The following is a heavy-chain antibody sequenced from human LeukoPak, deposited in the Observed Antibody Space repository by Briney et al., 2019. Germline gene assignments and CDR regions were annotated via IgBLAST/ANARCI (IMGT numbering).Heavy chain of an antibody. V-gene: IGHV3-21*01. D-gene: IGHD1-1*01. CDR2: ISYASDYI. J-gene: IGHJ4*02. CDR3: ARHLDTTRYYDF. Sequence: GGSLGLSCAASGFAFNTYNKNWVRQPPGKGLEWVSSISYASDYIYYADSVRGRFTTSRDNAKNSLYLQMNSLRAEDTAMYYCARHLDTTRYYDFWGQGTLVTVSS. CDR1: GFAFNTYN.